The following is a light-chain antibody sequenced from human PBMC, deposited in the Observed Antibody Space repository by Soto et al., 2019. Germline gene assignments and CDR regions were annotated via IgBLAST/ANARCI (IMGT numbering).Light chain of an antibody. Sequence: IQMTQSPSSLSASVGDRVTITCRASQDINNYLNWYQQKPGKAPKLLIYDAISLQTGVPSRFSGSGSGTYFTFTINSLQPEDIATYFCQQYDNPPYTFGQGTKLEI. CDR2: DAI. J-gene: IGKJ2*01. V-gene: IGKV1-33*01. CDR3: QQYDNPPYT. CDR1: QDINNY.